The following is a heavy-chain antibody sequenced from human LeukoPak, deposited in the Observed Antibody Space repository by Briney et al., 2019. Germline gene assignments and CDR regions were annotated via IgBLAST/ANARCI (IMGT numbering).Heavy chain of an antibody. CDR1: GGSISSSSYY. V-gene: IGHV4-39*07. J-gene: IGHJ4*02. CDR2: INHSGST. CDR3: ARLRRVLWLGPLVDY. D-gene: IGHD3-10*01. Sequence: PSETLSLTCTVSGGSISSSSYYWGWIRQPPGKGLEWIGEINHSGSTNYNPSLKSRVTISVETSKNQFSLKLSSVTAADTAVYYCARLRRVLWLGPLVDYWGQGTLVTISS.